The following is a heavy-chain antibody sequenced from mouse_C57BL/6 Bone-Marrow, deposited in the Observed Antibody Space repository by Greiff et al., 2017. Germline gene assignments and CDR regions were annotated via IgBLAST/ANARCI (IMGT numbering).Heavy chain of an antibody. CDR2: ISDGGSYT. CDR3: ASPLGEDY. V-gene: IGHV5-4*01. CDR1: GFTFSSYA. D-gene: IGHD4-1*01. Sequence: EVQAVESGGGLVKPGGSLKLSCAASGFTFSSYAMSWVRQTPEKRLEWVATISDGGSYTYYPDNVKGRFTISRDNAKNNLYLQMSHLKSEDTAMYYCASPLGEDYWGQGTSVTVSS. J-gene: IGHJ4*01.